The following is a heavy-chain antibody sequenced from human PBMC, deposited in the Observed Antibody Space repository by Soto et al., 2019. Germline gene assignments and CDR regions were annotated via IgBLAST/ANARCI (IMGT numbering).Heavy chain of an antibody. Sequence: EVQLLESGGGLVQPGGSLRLSCAGSGFTFSTYAMAWVRQAPGKALEWVSTISDSGSNTHYVDSVEGRFTISRDNSKSTVFLQMNSLRADDSAVYYCARDVGGSSLFDYWGQGTLVTVSS. D-gene: IGHD1-26*01. V-gene: IGHV3-23*01. CDR3: ARDVGGSSLFDY. CDR2: ISDSGSNT. CDR1: GFTFSTYA. J-gene: IGHJ4*02.